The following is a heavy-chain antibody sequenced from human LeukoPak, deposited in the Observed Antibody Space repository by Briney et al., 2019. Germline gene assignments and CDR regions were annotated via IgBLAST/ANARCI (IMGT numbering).Heavy chain of an antibody. CDR2: IYYSGST. Sequence: SQTLSLTCTVSGGSISSGGYYWSWIRQHPGKGLEWIGYIYYSGSTYYNPSLKSRVTISVDTSKNQFSLKLSSVTAADTAVYYCARGDYGDYPRDYFDYWGQGTLVTVSS. D-gene: IGHD4-17*01. CDR3: ARGDYGDYPRDYFDY. V-gene: IGHV4-31*03. J-gene: IGHJ4*02. CDR1: GGSISSGGYY.